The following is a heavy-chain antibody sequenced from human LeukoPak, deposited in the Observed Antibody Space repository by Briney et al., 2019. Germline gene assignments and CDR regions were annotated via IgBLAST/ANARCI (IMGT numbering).Heavy chain of an antibody. D-gene: IGHD2-2*01. CDR3: ARGSSTSSQD. V-gene: IGHV3-74*01. CDR2: INTDGSST. CDR1: GFTFSSYW. Sequence: GGSLRLSCAASGFTFSSYWMHWVRQGSGKGLVWVSRINTDGSSTNYADSVKGRFTMSRDNAKNTLYLQMNNLTAEDTAVYYCARGSSTSSQDWGQGTLVTVSS. J-gene: IGHJ4*02.